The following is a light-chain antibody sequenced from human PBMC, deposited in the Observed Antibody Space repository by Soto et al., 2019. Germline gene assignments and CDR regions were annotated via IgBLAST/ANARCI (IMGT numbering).Light chain of an antibody. V-gene: IGKV3-11*01. CDR2: DAS. Sequence: ESVLTHCPATLSLSLEERATLSCRASQRLSSCVAWNQQKPGQAPSIVIYDASNRATGIPARFSGSGSGTDFTLKISSLEPEDFAAASSKKRTNSPEEFGQGTKV. CDR1: QRLSSC. J-gene: IGKJ1*01. CDR3: KKRTNSPEE.